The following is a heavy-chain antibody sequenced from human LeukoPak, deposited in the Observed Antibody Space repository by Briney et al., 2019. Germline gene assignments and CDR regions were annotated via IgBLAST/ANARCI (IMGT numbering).Heavy chain of an antibody. CDR1: GFTVSSNY. D-gene: IGHD2-8*01. Sequence: PGGSLRLSCAASGFTVSSNYMSWVRHTPGKGLEWVSLIYSGGSTYYADSVKGRFTISRDNSKNTLYLQMHSLRPDDTAVYYCAGRDNGYYYGMDVWGQGTTVTVSS. CDR2: IYSGGST. CDR3: AGRDNGYYYGMDV. V-gene: IGHV3-66*01. J-gene: IGHJ6*02.